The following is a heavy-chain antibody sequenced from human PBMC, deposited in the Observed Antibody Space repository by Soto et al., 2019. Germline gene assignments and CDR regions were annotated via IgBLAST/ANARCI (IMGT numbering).Heavy chain of an antibody. J-gene: IGHJ4*02. CDR3: ASDNPVVRGVIDY. Sequence: GGSLRLSCAASGFTFSSYSMNWVRQVPGKGLEWVSSISSSSRYIYYADSVKGRFTISRDNAKNSLYLQMNSLRAEDTAVYYCASDNPVVRGVIDYWGQGTLVTVSS. CDR2: ISSSSRYI. CDR1: GFTFSSYS. D-gene: IGHD3-10*01. V-gene: IGHV3-21*01.